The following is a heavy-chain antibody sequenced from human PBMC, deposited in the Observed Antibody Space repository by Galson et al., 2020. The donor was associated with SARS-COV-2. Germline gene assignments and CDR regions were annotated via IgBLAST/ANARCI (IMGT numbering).Heavy chain of an antibody. CDR3: ARGRVEVGDKTAYYGTNV. V-gene: IGHV4-59*01. CDR1: GGFMSSYH. Sequence: ASETLSLTCTVSGGFMSSYHWNWIRQSPGKGLEWIGYMYNSGRFNYNPSLKSRVTMSLDKSKNQFCLNLSSVTAADTAVYYCARGRVEVGDKTAYYGTNVWGQGTTVTVS. D-gene: IGHD1-26*01. J-gene: IGHJ6*02. CDR2: MYNSGRF.